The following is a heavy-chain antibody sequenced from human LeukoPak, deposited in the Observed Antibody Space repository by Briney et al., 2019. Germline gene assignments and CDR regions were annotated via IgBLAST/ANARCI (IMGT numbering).Heavy chain of an antibody. CDR1: GFAFSSNW. J-gene: IGHJ4*02. V-gene: IGHV3-74*01. D-gene: IGHD6-13*01. CDR2: INSGGSGT. Sequence: GGSLRLSCAASGFAFSSNWMHWVRQTPGKGLVWVSRINSGGSGTSYADSVEGRFTISRDNAKNTLYLQMNSLKGEDTAVYYCARMAAAVGFDYWGQGTLVTVSS. CDR3: ARMAAAVGFDY.